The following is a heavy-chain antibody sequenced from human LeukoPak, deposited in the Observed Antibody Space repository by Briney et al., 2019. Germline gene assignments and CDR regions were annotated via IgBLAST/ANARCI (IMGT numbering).Heavy chain of an antibody. J-gene: IGHJ4*02. CDR1: GGSISSGDYY. Sequence: PSQTLSLTCTVSGGSISSGDYYWSWIRQPPGKGLEWIGYIYYSGSTYYNPSLKSRVTISVDTSKNQFFLKLSSVTAADTAVYYCARVYWGSSSPPIDYWGQGTLVTVSS. CDR2: IYYSGST. D-gene: IGHD6-6*01. CDR3: ARVYWGSSSPPIDY. V-gene: IGHV4-30-4*08.